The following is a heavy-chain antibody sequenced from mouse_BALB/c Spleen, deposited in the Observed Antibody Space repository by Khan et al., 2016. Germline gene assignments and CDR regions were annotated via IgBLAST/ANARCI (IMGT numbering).Heavy chain of an antibody. D-gene: IGHD2-2*01. J-gene: IGHJ2*01. Sequence: VQLKQSGPELVKPGASVKMSCKASGYTFTSYVMHWVKQKPGQGLEWIGYINPYNDGTKYNEKFKGKATLNSDTSSSTAYMELSSLTSADTAVYYGARGPYYGNDVDNWGQGTTLTVSS. CDR1: GYTFTSYV. CDR3: ARGPYYGNDVDN. V-gene: IGHV1S136*01. CDR2: INPYNDGT.